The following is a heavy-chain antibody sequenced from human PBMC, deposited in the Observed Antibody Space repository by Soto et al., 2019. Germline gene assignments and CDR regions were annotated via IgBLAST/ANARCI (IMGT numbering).Heavy chain of an antibody. J-gene: IGHJ6*02. CDR2: ISYDGNNK. D-gene: IGHD3-10*02. V-gene: IGHV3-30-3*01. CDR1: GFTFSRFS. CDR3: ARDHGMFLSYYYYGMDV. Sequence: GGSLRLSCAASGFTFSRFSMHWVRQAPGKGLAWVAVISYDGNNKHFAESVKGRFSISRDDSKNTVYLEMNNLRGDDSAVYYCARDHGMFLSYYYYGMDVWGQGTTVTVSS.